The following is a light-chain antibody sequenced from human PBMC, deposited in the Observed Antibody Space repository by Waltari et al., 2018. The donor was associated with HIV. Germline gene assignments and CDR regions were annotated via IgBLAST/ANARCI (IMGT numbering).Light chain of an antibody. J-gene: IGLJ2*01. CDR3: AGWDDSLGGAV. CDR2: MND. CDR1: GFKIGRYS. Sequence: QCVVTHPPSPSVNPGRRITILFTGSGFKIGRYSDNCYQHFPGTAPKLPIYMNDQRPSGVPGRFSGSQSGTSASLAISGLQYDDEADYYCAGWDDSLGGAVFGGGTKLTVL. V-gene: IGLV1-47*01.